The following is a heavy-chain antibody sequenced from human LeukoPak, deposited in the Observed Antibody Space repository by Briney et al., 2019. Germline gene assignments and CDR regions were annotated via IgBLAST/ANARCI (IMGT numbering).Heavy chain of an antibody. J-gene: IGHJ4*02. V-gene: IGHV3-74*03. D-gene: IGHD2-2*03. CDR1: GFTFSYYW. Sequence: GGSLRLSCAASGFTFSYYWMHWVRQAPGKGLVWVARIKPDGTSTTYADSVKGRFTISRDNSKNTLYLQMNSLRAEDTAVYYCARDAGYCSSTSCSALDYWGQGTLVTVSS. CDR3: ARDAGYCSSTSCSALDY. CDR2: IKPDGTST.